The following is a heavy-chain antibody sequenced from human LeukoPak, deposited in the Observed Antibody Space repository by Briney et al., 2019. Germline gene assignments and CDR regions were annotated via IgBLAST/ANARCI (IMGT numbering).Heavy chain of an antibody. CDR3: AKDWGMGDQLLRIDY. CDR1: GFTFSTYA. J-gene: IGHJ4*02. Sequence: GGSLRLSCTASGFTFSTYAMNWVRQAPGKGLEWVSGISGSGVSTYYADSVKGRFTISRDNSNNTLYLQMSSLGAEDAAVYYCAKDWGMGDQLLRIDYWGQGTLVTVSS. CDR2: ISGSGVST. V-gene: IGHV3-23*01. D-gene: IGHD2-2*01.